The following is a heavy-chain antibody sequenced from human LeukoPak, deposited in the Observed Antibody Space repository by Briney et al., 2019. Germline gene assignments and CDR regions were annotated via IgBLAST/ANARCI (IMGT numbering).Heavy chain of an antibody. CDR3: AGGYSYGYYYYYGMDV. CDR1: GYTFTSYG. Sequence: ASVKVSCKASGYTFTSYGISWVRQAPGQGLEWMGWISAYNGNTNYAQKLQGRVTMTTDTSTSTAYKELRSLRSDDTAVYYCAGGYSYGYYYYYGMDVWGQGTTVTVSS. CDR2: ISAYNGNT. J-gene: IGHJ6*02. V-gene: IGHV1-18*01. D-gene: IGHD5-18*01.